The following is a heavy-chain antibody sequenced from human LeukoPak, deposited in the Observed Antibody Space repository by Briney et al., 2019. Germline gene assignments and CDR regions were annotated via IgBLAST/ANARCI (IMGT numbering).Heavy chain of an antibody. CDR1: GGSISSSSYY. J-gene: IGHJ6*03. CDR3: ARGVAADFGYYIDV. Sequence: SSETLSLTCTVSGGSISSSSYYWGWIRQPPGKGLEWIGSIYYSGSTYYNPSLKSRVTISVDTSKNQFSLKLSSVTAADTAVYYCARGVAADFGYYIDVWGKGTTVTVSS. D-gene: IGHD6-25*01. V-gene: IGHV4-39*07. CDR2: IYYSGST.